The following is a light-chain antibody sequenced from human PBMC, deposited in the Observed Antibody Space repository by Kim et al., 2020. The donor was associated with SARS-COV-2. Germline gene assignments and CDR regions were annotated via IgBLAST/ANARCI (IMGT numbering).Light chain of an antibody. J-gene: IGKJ3*01. CDR1: QSISTY. V-gene: IGKV1-39*01. CDR3: LQTYSTPLT. Sequence: ASVGDRVTITCLASQSISTYLNWYQQKPGKAPTLLIYTASSLRSGVPSRFSGSGSGTDLTLTISSLQPEDFATYYCLQTYSTPLTFGPGTKVDIK. CDR2: TAS.